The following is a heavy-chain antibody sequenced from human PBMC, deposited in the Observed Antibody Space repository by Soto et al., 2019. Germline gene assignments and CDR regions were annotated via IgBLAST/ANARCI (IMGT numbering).Heavy chain of an antibody. D-gene: IGHD4-17*01. Sequence: SETLSLTCTVSGGSISSYYWSWIRQPPGKGLEWIGYIYYSGSTNYNPSLKSRVTISVDTSKNQFSLKLSSVTAADTAVYYCARHSTVTYFDYWGQGTLVTVSS. CDR1: GGSISSYY. J-gene: IGHJ4*02. CDR3: ARHSTVTYFDY. CDR2: IYYSGST. V-gene: IGHV4-59*08.